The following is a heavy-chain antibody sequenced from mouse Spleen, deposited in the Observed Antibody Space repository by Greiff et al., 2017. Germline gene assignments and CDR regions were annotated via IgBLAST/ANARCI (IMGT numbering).Heavy chain of an antibody. J-gene: IGHJ2*01. CDR1: GFSLTGYG. Sequence: VKVVESGPGLVAPSQSLSITCTVSGFSLTGYGVNWVRQPPGKGLEWLGMIWGDGSTDYNSALKSRLSISKDNSKSQVFLKMNSLQTDDTARYYCAREGYYGQNYFDYWGQGTTLTVSS. V-gene: IGHV2-6-7*01. D-gene: IGHD1-1*01. CDR2: IWGDGST. CDR3: AREGYYGQNYFDY.